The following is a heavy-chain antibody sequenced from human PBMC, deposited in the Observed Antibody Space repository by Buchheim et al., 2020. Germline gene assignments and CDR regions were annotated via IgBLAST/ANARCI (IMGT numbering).Heavy chain of an antibody. J-gene: IGHJ1*01. CDR2: ISGSGGST. Sequence: EVQLLESGGGLEQPGGSLRLSCAASGFTFSSYAMSWVRQVPGKGLEWVSAISGSGGSTYYADSVKGRFTISRDSSTNTLYLQMNSLRAEDTAVYYCVKDEDQLVLWEYYQHWGQGTL. D-gene: IGHD6-6*01. CDR1: GFTFSSYA. CDR3: VKDEDQLVLWEYYQH. V-gene: IGHV3-23*01.